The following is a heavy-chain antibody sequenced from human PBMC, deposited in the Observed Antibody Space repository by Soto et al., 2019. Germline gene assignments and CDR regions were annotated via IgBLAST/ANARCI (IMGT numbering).Heavy chain of an antibody. Sequence: SETLSLTCTVSGGSKISYYWSWIRQPPGRGLEWIGFIYYAGSTKYNPSLNSRVTISVDTSKNQFSLTVTSVTAADTAVYYCAGRIGAKETFDYWGQGTLVTV. CDR3: AGRIGAKETFDY. J-gene: IGHJ4*02. V-gene: IGHV4-59*08. CDR2: IYYAGST. CDR1: GGSKISYY. D-gene: IGHD5-12*01.